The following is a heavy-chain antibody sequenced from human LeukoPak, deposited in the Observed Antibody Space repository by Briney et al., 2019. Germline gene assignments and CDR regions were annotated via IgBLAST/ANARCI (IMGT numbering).Heavy chain of an antibody. D-gene: IGHD6-13*01. J-gene: IGHJ4*02. CDR2: IYTSGST. CDR1: GGSISSYY. CDR3: AREVAQYSSSWLFDC. Sequence: SETLSLTCTVSGGSISSYYWSWIRQPAGKGLEGIGRIYTSGSTNYNPSLKSRVTISVDTSKNQFSLKLTSVTAADTAVYYCAREVAQYSSSWLFDCWGQGTLVTVSS. V-gene: IGHV4-4*07.